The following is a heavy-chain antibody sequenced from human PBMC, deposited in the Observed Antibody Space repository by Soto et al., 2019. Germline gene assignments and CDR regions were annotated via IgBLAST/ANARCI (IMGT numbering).Heavy chain of an antibody. CDR3: AHRLQGGYYYNGGTFNY. CDR2: IYWDDDK. J-gene: IGHJ4*02. CDR1: GFSLSTSGVG. Sequence: SGPTLVNPTQTLTLTCTFSGFSLSTSGVGVGWIRQPPGKALECLALIYWDDDKRYSPSLKSRLTITMDTSKNQVVLTMTNMDPVDTGTYYCAHRLQGGYYYNGGTFNYWGQGALVTVSS. V-gene: IGHV2-5*02. D-gene: IGHD3-22*01.